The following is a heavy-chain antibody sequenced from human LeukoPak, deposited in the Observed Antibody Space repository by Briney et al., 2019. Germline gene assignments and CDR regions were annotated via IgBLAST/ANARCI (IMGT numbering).Heavy chain of an antibody. D-gene: IGHD2-2*01. J-gene: IGHJ6*03. Sequence: SETLSLTCAVSAGSISSYYWSWFRHPPGKGLVWIGYIYTSGGTNYKPSLKSRVTISGDTSKNQVSLKLSSVTAADTDVYYCARFGYEYCSSTSCPRYYYYYYYMDVWGKGTTVTVSS. CDR3: ARFGYEYCSSTSCPRYYYYYYYMDV. CDR1: AGSISSYY. V-gene: IGHV4-4*09. CDR2: IYTSGGT.